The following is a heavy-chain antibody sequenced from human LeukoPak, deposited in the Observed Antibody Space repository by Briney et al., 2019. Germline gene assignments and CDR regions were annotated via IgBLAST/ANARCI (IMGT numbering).Heavy chain of an antibody. Sequence: PSETLSLTCAVYGGSFSGYYWGWIRQPPGKGLEWIGEINHSGSTNYNPSLKSRVTISVDTSKNQFSLKLSSVTAADTAVYYCARPGITIFGVVGRAFDIWGQGTMVTVSS. J-gene: IGHJ3*02. D-gene: IGHD3-3*01. CDR3: ARPGITIFGVVGRAFDI. V-gene: IGHV4-34*01. CDR2: INHSGST. CDR1: GGSFSGYY.